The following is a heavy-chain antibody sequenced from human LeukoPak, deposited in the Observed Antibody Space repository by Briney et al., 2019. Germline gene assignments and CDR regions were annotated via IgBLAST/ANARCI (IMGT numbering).Heavy chain of an antibody. CDR1: GFTFSSYG. D-gene: IGHD6-19*01. V-gene: IGHV3-30*02. CDR3: AKRTDSSGRYYFDY. J-gene: IGHJ4*02. CDR2: IRYDGSNK. Sequence: PGGSLRLSCAASGFTFSSYGMHWVRQVPGKGLEWVAFIRYDGSNKYYADSVKGRFTISRDNSKNTLYLQMNSLRAEDTAVYYCAKRTDSSGRYYFDYWGQGTLVTVFS.